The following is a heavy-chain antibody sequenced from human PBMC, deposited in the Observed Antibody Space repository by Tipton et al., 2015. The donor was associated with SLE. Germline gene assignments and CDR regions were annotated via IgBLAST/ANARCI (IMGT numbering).Heavy chain of an antibody. CDR1: GFTFNRYG. CDR2: IRCDGSNK. V-gene: IGHV3-30*02. J-gene: IGHJ3*02. Sequence: SLRLSCAASGFTFNRYGMHWVRQAPGKGLEWVAFIRCDGSNKYYADSVKGRFTISRDNSKNTLYLQMDSLRADDTAVYYCARLNDVRWALDIWGQGTMVTVSS. CDR3: ARLNDVRWALDI. D-gene: IGHD1-1*01.